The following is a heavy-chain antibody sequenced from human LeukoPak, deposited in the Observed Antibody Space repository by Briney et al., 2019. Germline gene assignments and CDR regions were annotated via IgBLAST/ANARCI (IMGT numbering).Heavy chain of an antibody. Sequence: SETLSLTCTVSGYSISSGYYWGWIRQPPGKGLEWIGSIYHSGSTYYNPSLKSRVTISVDTSKNQFSLKLSSVTAADTAVYYCARVYYYDSSGYYYQHWYFDLWGRGTLVTVSS. D-gene: IGHD3-22*01. CDR2: IYHSGST. CDR1: GYSISSGYY. V-gene: IGHV4-38-2*02. CDR3: ARVYYYDSSGYYYQHWYFDL. J-gene: IGHJ2*01.